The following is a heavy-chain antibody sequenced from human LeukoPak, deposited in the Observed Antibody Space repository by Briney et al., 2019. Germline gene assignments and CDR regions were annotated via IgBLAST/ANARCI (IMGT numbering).Heavy chain of an antibody. CDR2: ISWNSGSI. Sequence: GGSLRLSCAASGFTFDDYAMHWVRQAPGKGLEWVSGISWNSGSIGYADSVKGRFTISRDNAKNSLYLQMNSLRAEDMALYYCARRERWLQDDYYYFDYWGQGTLVTVSS. J-gene: IGHJ4*02. CDR1: GFTFDDYA. CDR3: ARRERWLQDDYYYFDY. V-gene: IGHV3-9*03. D-gene: IGHD5-24*01.